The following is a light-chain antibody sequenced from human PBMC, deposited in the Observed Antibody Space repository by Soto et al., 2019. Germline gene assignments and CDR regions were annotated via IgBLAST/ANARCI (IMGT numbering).Light chain of an antibody. V-gene: IGKV1-5*03. CDR3: QQYNGYPHT. CDR1: QSISTW. J-gene: IGKJ2*01. Sequence: DLQMTQSPSTLSASVGDRVTIICRASQSISTWLAWYQQKPGKAPKLLIYKASSLRNGVPSRFSGSGSGTEFTLTIYSLQPDDFASYYCQQYNGYPHTFGQGTKLEIK. CDR2: KAS.